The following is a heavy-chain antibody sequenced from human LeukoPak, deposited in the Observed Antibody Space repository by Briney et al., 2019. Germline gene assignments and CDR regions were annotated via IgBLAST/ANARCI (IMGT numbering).Heavy chain of an antibody. D-gene: IGHD5-18*01. CDR1: GYSISSGYY. V-gene: IGHV4-38-2*02. Sequence: PSETLSLTCTVSGYSISSGYYWGWIRQPPGKGLEWIGSIYHSGSTYYNPSLRSRVTISVDTSKNQFSLKLSSVTAADTAVYYCARVRWIRAVDIWGQGTMVTVSS. CDR2: IYHSGST. J-gene: IGHJ3*02. CDR3: ARVRWIRAVDI.